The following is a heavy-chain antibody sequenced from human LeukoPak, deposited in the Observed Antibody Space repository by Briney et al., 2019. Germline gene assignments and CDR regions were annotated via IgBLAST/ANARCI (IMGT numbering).Heavy chain of an antibody. J-gene: IGHJ4*02. CDR1: GFTFSSYG. V-gene: IGHV3-23*01. CDR3: AKAAWLES. CDR2: LTGSGDNT. Sequence: GGSLRLSCAASGFTFSSYGMSWVRQAPGKGLEWVSALTGSGDNTYYADSVKGRFTISRDNSKNTLYLQMNSLRPEDTAVYYCAKAAWLESWGQGTLVTVSS.